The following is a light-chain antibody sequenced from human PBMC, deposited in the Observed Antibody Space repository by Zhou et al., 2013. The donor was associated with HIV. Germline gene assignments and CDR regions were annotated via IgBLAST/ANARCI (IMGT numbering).Light chain of an antibody. CDR1: HSVSSS. Sequence: EIVLTQSPGTLSLSPGERATLSCRASHSVSSSNLAWYQQKPGQAPRLLIYDASNRATDIPARFSGSGSGTDFTLTISSLEPEDFAVYYCQQRSIWPLSFGGGTKVEIK. V-gene: IGKV3-11*01. CDR3: QQRSIWPLS. J-gene: IGKJ4*01. CDR2: DAS.